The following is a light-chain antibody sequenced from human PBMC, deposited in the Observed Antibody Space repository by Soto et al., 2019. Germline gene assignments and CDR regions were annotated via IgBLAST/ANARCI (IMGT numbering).Light chain of an antibody. J-gene: IGKJ3*01. CDR1: QNIGTN. Sequence: EVVMTQSPATLSVSPGDRATLSCRASQNIGTNVAWYQHKPGQAPRLLIYGASTRATDIPPRFSGSGSGSGFALTVSSLQSEYFAFSFCQQYDNWPPFFTFGPGTKVDIQ. CDR3: QQYDNWPPFFT. V-gene: IGKV3-15*01. CDR2: GAS.